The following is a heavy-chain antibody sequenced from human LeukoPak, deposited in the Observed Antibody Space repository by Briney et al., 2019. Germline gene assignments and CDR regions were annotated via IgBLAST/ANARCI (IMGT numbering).Heavy chain of an antibody. J-gene: IGHJ4*02. CDR2: ISAYNGNT. Sequence: ASVKVSCKASGYTFTSYGISWVRQAPGQGLEWMGWISAYNGNTNYAQKLQGRVTMTTDTSTSTAYMELRSLRSDDTAVYYCARDVGYCGGGSCYYYYFDYWGQGTLVTVSS. CDR3: ARDVGYCGGGSCYYYYFDY. V-gene: IGHV1-18*01. D-gene: IGHD2-15*01. CDR1: GYTFTSYG.